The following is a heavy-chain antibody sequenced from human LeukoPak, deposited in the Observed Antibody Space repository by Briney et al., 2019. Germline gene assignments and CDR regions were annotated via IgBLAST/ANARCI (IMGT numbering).Heavy chain of an antibody. J-gene: IGHJ6*03. Sequence: GGSLRLSCAASGFTFSSYSMNWVRQAPGKGLEWVSSISSSSSYIYYADSVKGRFTISRDNAKNSLYLQMNSLRAEDTAVYYCARDSSGSGRHYYYMDLWGKGTTVTVSS. CDR3: ARDSSGSGRHYYYMDL. V-gene: IGHV3-21*01. CDR2: ISSSSSYI. CDR1: GFTFSSYS. D-gene: IGHD3-10*01.